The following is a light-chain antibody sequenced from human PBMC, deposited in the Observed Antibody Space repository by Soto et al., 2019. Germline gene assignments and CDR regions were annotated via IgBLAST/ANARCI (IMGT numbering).Light chain of an antibody. Sequence: EIAMTQSPATLSVSPGERATLSCRASQSISTELAWYQQIPGQPPRLLIYSASTRATGVPARFTGSGSGSEFTLTIRGLQSEDFAIYYCQQGHNRPLTFGQGTRLEI. CDR1: QSISTE. J-gene: IGKJ2*01. CDR3: QQGHNRPLT. CDR2: SAS. V-gene: IGKV3-15*01.